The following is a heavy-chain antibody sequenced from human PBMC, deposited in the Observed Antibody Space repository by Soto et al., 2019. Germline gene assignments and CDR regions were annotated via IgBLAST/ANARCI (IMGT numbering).Heavy chain of an antibody. J-gene: IGHJ4*02. D-gene: IGHD5-12*01. CDR3: ARAIAGFFDY. V-gene: IGHV4-31*03. Sequence: PSETLSLACTVSGGSISSGGYYWSWIRQHPGKGLEWIGYIYYSGSTYYNPSLKSRVTISVDTSKNQFSLKLSSVTAADTAVYYCARAIAGFFDYWGQGTLVTVSS. CDR2: IYYSGST. CDR1: GGSISSGGYY.